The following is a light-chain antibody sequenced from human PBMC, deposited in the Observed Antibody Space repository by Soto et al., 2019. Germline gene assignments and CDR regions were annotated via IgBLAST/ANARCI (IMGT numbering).Light chain of an antibody. CDR3: CSYAGSYSYA. CDR1: SSDVGGFNS. V-gene: IGLV2-11*01. Sequence: ALTQPRSVSGSPGQSVTISCTGTSSDVGGFNSVSWYQQHPGKAPKLMIYDVNKRPSGVPDRFSGSKSGSTASLTISGLHAEDEADYYCCSYAGSYSYAFGTGTKVTVL. CDR2: DVN. J-gene: IGLJ1*01.